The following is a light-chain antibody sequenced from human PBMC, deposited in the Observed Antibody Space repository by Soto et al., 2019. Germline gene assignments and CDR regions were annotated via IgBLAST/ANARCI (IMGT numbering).Light chain of an antibody. CDR3: QQYNDSFRYT. Sequence: DIQMTQSPSTLSASVGDRVTITCRASQSISNWLAWYQQKPGTAPKLLIHGASTLERGVPSRFSCIRSGTEFTLTVSSLQPDDFATYYCQQYNDSFRYTFGQGTK. V-gene: IGKV1-5*03. CDR2: GAS. J-gene: IGKJ2*01. CDR1: QSISNW.